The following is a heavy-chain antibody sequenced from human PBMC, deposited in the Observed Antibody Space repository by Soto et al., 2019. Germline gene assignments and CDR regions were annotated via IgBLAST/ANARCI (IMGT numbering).Heavy chain of an antibody. Sequence: QVQLQESGPGLVKPSQTLSLTCTVSGGSISTDGHYWSWIRQHPGKDLEWIGYIHYSGSTYYNPSLKSRVTISVDTSKSQNSLNLYSLTAADTAVYYCARDSRGYYFDYWGQGTLVTVSS. CDR1: GGSISTDGHY. J-gene: IGHJ4*02. CDR3: ARDSRGYYFDY. CDR2: IHYSGST. D-gene: IGHD3-10*01. V-gene: IGHV4-31*03.